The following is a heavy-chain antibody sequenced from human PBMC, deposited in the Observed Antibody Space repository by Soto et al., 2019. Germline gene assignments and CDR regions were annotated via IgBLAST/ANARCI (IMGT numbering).Heavy chain of an antibody. CDR1: GYTFTSYY. V-gene: IGHV1-8*02. CDR3: ARVFRRHGS. D-gene: IGHD3-10*02. J-gene: IGHJ5*01. Sequence: ASVKVSCKASGYTFTSYYMHWVRQAPGQGLEWMGYMNPNSGNTGYAQEFQGRVTMTWNTSISTAYMELTSLKSEDTAVYYCARVFRRHGSWG. CDR2: MNPNSGNT.